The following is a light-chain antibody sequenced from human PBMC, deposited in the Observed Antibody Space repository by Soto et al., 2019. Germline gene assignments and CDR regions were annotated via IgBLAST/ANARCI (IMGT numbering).Light chain of an antibody. J-gene: IGLJ1*01. Sequence: QSVLTQPASVSGSPGQSITISCTGTSSEVGAYYSVSWYQHHPGKAPKLIIYGVTNRPSGVSNRFSGSKSGNTASLTISGLQAEDEADYHCSAYTSGSSHYVFGTGTKLTVL. CDR2: GVT. CDR1: SSEVGAYYS. CDR3: SAYTSGSSHYV. V-gene: IGLV2-14*01.